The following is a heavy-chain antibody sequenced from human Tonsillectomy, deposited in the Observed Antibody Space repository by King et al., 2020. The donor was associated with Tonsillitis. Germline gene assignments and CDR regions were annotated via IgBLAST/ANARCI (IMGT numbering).Heavy chain of an antibody. Sequence: VQLQQWGAGLLKPSGTLSLTCAVYGGSFSGYYWSWIRQPPGKGLEWIGEINHGGITNQNPSLKSRVTISVDTSKSQFSLKLSSVTAADTAVYYCARVPGAFCSGGSCSYYFDYWGQGTLVTVSS. CDR2: INHGGIT. CDR3: ARVPGAFCSGGSCSYYFDY. CDR1: GGSFSGYY. J-gene: IGHJ4*02. V-gene: IGHV4-34*01. D-gene: IGHD2-15*01.